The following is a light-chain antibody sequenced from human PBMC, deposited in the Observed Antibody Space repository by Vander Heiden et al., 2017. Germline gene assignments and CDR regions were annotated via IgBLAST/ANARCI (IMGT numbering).Light chain of an antibody. Sequence: QSALTQPASVSGSPGQSITISCTGTSSDVGSSNLVSKYQQHPGKAPQLMIYDVTKRPSGVSDRFSGSKSGNTASLTISGLQAEDEADYYCCSYADSSTLVFGGGTKLTVL. CDR1: SSDVGSSNL. CDR3: CSYADSSTLV. J-gene: IGLJ2*01. V-gene: IGLV2-23*02. CDR2: DVT.